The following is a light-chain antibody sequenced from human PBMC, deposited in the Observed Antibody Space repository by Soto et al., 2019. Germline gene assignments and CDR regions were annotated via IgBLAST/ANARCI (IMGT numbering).Light chain of an antibody. CDR1: QDLSNY. V-gene: IGKV1-27*01. CDR3: QNYNGAPWT. Sequence: DIQMTQSPSSLSASVGDRVTITCRASQDLSNYLDWYQQKPGKVPKLLIYAASTLHSGVPSRFSGSGSGTDFTLTISGLQPEDVANYYCQNYNGAPWTFGQGTKVEIE. CDR2: AAS. J-gene: IGKJ1*01.